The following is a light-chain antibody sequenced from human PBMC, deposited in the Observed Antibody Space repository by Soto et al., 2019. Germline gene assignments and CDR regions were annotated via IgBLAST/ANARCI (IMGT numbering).Light chain of an antibody. Sequence: QSVLTQQPSASGTPGQRVTISCSGSSSNIGSNYVYWYQQLPGTAPKLLIYRNNQRPSGVPDRFSGSKSGTSASLAISGLRSEDEADYYCAAWDDSLSGLVFGTGTKLTVL. CDR3: AAWDDSLSGLV. J-gene: IGLJ1*01. CDR1: SSNIGSNY. CDR2: RNN. V-gene: IGLV1-47*01.